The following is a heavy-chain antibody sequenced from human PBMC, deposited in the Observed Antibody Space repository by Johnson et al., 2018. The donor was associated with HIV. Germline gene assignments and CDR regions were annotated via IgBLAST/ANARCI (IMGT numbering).Heavy chain of an antibody. CDR3: AGFRDPYYDSSGYIRNDAFDI. V-gene: IGHV3-30*02. CDR2: IRYDGSNK. J-gene: IGHJ3*02. CDR1: GFTFSSYG. D-gene: IGHD3-22*01. Sequence: VQLVESGGGLVQPGGSLRLSCAASGFTFSSYGMHWVRQAPGKGLEWVAFIRYDGSNKYYADSVKGRFTISRDNSKNTLYLQMNSLRAEDTALYYCAGFRDPYYDSSGYIRNDAFDIWGQGTMVTVSS.